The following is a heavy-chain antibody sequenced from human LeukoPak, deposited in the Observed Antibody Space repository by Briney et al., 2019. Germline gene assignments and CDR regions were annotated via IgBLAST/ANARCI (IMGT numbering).Heavy chain of an antibody. CDR1: GGSISSYY. V-gene: IGHV4-4*07. D-gene: IGHD3-10*01. J-gene: IGHJ6*03. Sequence: SETLSLTRTVSGGSISSYYWSCIRQPAGKGLEWIGRIYTSGSTNYNPSLKSRVTMSVDTSKNQFSLKLSSVTAADTAVYYCARELWFGEFRSFYYMDVWGKGTTVTVSS. CDR2: IYTSGST. CDR3: ARELWFGEFRSFYYMDV.